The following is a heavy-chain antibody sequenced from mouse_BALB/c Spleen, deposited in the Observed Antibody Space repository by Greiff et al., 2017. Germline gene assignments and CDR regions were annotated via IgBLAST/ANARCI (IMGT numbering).Heavy chain of an antibody. V-gene: IGHV5-6*02. J-gene: IGHJ4*01. Sequence: EVKLVESGGDLVKPGGSLKLSCAASGFTFSSYGMSWVRQTPDKRLEWVATISSGGSYTYYPDSVKGRFTISRDNAKNTLYLQMSSLKSEDTAMYYCARDGHYGLGLDYWGQGTSVTVSS. CDR3: ARDGHYGLGLDY. CDR1: GFTFSSYG. D-gene: IGHD1-2*01. CDR2: ISSGGSYT.